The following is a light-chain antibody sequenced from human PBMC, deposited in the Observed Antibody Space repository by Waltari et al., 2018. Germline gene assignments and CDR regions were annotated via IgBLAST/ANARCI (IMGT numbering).Light chain of an antibody. J-gene: IGKJ2*03. V-gene: IGKV1-39*01. Sequence: ASQRFRSYWSWEWQKSVKATKLLLYTASSLQIGVPLSFSGSGCGTDFTLTISSLQPEDFATYYCQQSYSTPYSFGQGTKLEIK. CDR3: QQSYSTPYS. CDR1: QRFRSY. CDR2: TAS.